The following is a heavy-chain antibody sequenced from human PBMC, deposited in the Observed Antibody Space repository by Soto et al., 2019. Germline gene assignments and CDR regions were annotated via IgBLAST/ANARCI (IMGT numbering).Heavy chain of an antibody. CDR2: IHSNGGHT. CDR3: LKGPYSSSTHYFDY. Sequence: GGALLVSCSSSVFIFRIYAMHWVRQPPGKGLDYVSTIHSNGGHTYYADSVKGRFTISRDNSKNTLFLQMSSLRADDTAVYYCLKGPYSSSTHYFDYWGQGTMVTVSS. CDR1: VFIFRIYA. V-gene: IGHV3-64D*06. J-gene: IGHJ4*02. D-gene: IGHD6-6*01.